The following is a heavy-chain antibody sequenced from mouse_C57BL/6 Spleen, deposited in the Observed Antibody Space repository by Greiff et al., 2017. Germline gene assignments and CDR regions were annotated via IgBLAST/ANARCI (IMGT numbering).Heavy chain of an antibody. D-gene: IGHD2-3*01. CDR1: GYTFTNYW. CDR3: ARTAYDGYMDY. J-gene: IGHJ4*01. CDR2: IYPGGGYT. V-gene: IGHV1-63*01. Sequence: QVQLQQSGAELVRPGTSVKMSCKASGYTFTNYWIGWAKQRPGHGLEWIGDIYPGGGYTNYNEKFKGKATLTADKSSSTAYMQFSSLTSEDSAIYYWARTAYDGYMDYWGQGTSVTVSS.